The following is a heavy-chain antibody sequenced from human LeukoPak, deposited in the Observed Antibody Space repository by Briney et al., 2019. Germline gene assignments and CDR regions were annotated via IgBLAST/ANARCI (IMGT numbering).Heavy chain of an antibody. CDR3: ARAGYSFDSPNYFDF. CDR2: ISSSSGSK. D-gene: IGHD5-18*01. Sequence: PGGSLRLSCAASGFSLSDYYMDWVRQAPGKGLQWVSYISSSSGSKYYADSVKGRFTISRDNAKNSLYLQMNSLRAEDTAVYYCARAGYSFDSPNYFDFWGQGTLVTVSS. V-gene: IGHV3-11*04. CDR1: GFSLSDYY. J-gene: IGHJ4*02.